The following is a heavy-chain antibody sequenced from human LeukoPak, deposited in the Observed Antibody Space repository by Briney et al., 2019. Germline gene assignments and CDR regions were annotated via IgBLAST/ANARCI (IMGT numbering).Heavy chain of an antibody. CDR3: AKDSTWLVRAGHFDC. CDR2: ISYDGNTI. Sequence: PGGSLRLSCAASEFTFSNYALHWVRQAPGKGLQWVAVISYDGNTIHYADSVKGRFIISRDTSKNTLYLQMNSLRAEDTAVYYCAKDSTWLVRAGHFDCWGQGTLVTVSS. CDR1: EFTFSNYA. D-gene: IGHD6-19*01. J-gene: IGHJ4*02. V-gene: IGHV3-30-3*01.